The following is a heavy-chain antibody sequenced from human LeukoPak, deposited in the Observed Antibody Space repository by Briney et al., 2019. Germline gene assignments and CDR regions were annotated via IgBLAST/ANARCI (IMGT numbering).Heavy chain of an antibody. J-gene: IGHJ4*02. D-gene: IGHD3-22*01. V-gene: IGHV3-23*01. CDR2: ISGSGGST. Sequence: GGSLRLSCAASGFTFSSYAMSWVRQAPGKGLEWVSAISGSGGSTYYADSVKGRFTISRDNSKSTLYLQMNSLRAEDTAVYYCAKSVMIVVVTSNYFDYWGQGTLVTVSS. CDR3: AKSVMIVVVTSNYFDY. CDR1: GFTFSSYA.